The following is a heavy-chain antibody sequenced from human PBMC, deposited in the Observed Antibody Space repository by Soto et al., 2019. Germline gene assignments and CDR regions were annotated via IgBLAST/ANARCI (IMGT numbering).Heavy chain of an antibody. CDR1: GASISSAAYF. J-gene: IGHJ4*01. Sequence: SETLSLTCTASGASISSAAYFWSWIRQRPGEGLEWIGFISYSGTTYHDPSLQSRLLLSVDTSKNQFSLYLSFVTAADTAIYSCAGGPTPVWSSYRFSYFDSWGHGTLVTVSS. V-gene: IGHV4-31*03. CDR2: ISYSGTT. D-gene: IGHD3-16*02. CDR3: AGGPTPVWSSYRFSYFDS.